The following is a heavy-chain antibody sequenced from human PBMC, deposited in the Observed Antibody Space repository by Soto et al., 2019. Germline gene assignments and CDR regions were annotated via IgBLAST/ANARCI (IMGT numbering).Heavy chain of an antibody. CDR1: GFTFSFYA. CDR2: ITDTSDST. Sequence: VQLLESGGGLVQPGESLRLSCAASGFTFSFYAMGWVRQAPGKGLEWVSAITDTSDSTYTADSVKGRFTISRDNSRNTLFLQMNSLRADDTAVYYCAKGSRSRRPYYFDYWGQGALVTVSS. D-gene: IGHD2-2*01. J-gene: IGHJ4*02. V-gene: IGHV3-23*01. CDR3: AKGSRSRRPYYFDY.